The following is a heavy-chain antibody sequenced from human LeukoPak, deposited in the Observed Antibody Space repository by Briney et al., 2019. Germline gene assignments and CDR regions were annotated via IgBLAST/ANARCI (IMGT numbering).Heavy chain of an antibody. CDR2: ISSSSSYI. D-gene: IGHD3-10*01. Sequence: GGSLRLSCAASGFTFSSYSMNWVRQAPGKGLEWVSSISSSSSYIYYADSVKGRFTISRDNAKNSLYLQMNSLRAEDTAVYYCAKAPPLYGSGSYCHYWGQGTLVTVSS. J-gene: IGHJ4*02. CDR1: GFTFSSYS. V-gene: IGHV3-21*01. CDR3: AKAPPLYGSGSYCHY.